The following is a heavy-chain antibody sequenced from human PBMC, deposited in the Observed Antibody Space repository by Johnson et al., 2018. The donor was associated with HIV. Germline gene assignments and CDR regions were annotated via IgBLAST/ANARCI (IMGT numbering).Heavy chain of an antibody. J-gene: IGHJ3*02. CDR2: ISYDGSNK. CDR1: GFTFSSYA. D-gene: IGHD2-8*01. CDR3: ARDKNIVLMVYAAAVAFDI. V-gene: IGHV3-30-3*01. Sequence: VQLVESGGGVVQPGRSLRLSCAASGFTFSSYAMHWVRQAPGKGLEWVAVISYDGSNKYYADSVQGRFTISRDNSKNTLYLQMNSLRAEDTAVYYCARDKNIVLMVYAAAVAFDIWGQWTMVTGSS.